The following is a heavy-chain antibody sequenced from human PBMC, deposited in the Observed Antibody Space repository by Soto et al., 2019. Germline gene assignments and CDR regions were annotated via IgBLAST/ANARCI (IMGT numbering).Heavy chain of an antibody. D-gene: IGHD3-16*01. CDR3: AKKGAYVCGSSSGRLGPFDY. J-gene: IGHJ4*02. Sequence: EVQLLESGGGLVQPGGSLRLSCAASGFTFSSYAMSWVRQAPGKGLEWVSAISGSGGSTYYADSVKGRFTISRDNSKNTLNLQLNSLRAEEMAGYYCAKKGAYVCGSSSGRLGPFDYWGQGTLVTVSS. CDR1: GFTFSSYA. V-gene: IGHV3-23*01. CDR2: ISGSGGST.